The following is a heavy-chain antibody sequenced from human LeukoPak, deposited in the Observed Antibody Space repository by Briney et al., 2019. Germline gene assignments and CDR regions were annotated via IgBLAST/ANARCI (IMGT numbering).Heavy chain of an antibody. CDR2: ISYDGSNK. J-gene: IGHJ6*02. Sequence: GGSLRLSCAASGFTFSSYAMHWVRQAPGKGLEWVAVISYDGSNKYYADSVKGRFTISRDNFKNTLYLQMNSLRAEDTAVYYCARDEILEGFSYGMDVWGRGTTVTVSS. CDR1: GFTFSSYA. D-gene: IGHD3-3*01. CDR3: ARDEILEGFSYGMDV. V-gene: IGHV3-30-3*01.